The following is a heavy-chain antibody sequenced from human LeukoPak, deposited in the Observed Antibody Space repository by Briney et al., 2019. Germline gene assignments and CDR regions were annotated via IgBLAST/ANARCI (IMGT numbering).Heavy chain of an antibody. Sequence: GSLRLSCAAYAFTFSHYWMSWVRQAPGKGLEWVANMKEDGSEINYVDSVRGRFTISRDNAKNSLYLQMNSLRVDDTAVYYCARDRGYSTFDYWGQGTLVTVSS. D-gene: IGHD4-23*01. V-gene: IGHV3-7*01. J-gene: IGHJ4*02. CDR3: ARDRGYSTFDY. CDR1: AFTFSHYW. CDR2: MKEDGSEI.